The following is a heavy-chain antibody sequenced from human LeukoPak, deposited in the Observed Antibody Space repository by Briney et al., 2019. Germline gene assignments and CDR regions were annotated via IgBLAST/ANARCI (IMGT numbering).Heavy chain of an antibody. CDR3: ARDDNWGSDY. V-gene: IGHV3-15*01. J-gene: IGHJ4*02. CDR2: IKSKAGGGTT. CDR1: GFTFSNAW. Sequence: GGSLRLSCAASGFTFSNAWLSWVRQAPGKGLEWVGRIKSKAGGGTTDYAAHVKGTFTISRDDSKNTVYLQMNGLKTGETALYYRARDDNWGSDYWGQGTLVTVSS. D-gene: IGHD7-27*01.